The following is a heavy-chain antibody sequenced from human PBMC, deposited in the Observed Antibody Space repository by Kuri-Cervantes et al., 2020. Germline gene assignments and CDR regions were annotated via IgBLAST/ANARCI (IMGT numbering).Heavy chain of an antibody. D-gene: IGHD1-26*01. V-gene: IGHV1-69*05. J-gene: IGHJ4*02. CDR2: ISPMFSRT. CDR1: GGTFGRNA. CDR3: ARSGSYSGVAEY. Sequence: SVKDSCNASGGTFGRNAINWVQQAPGQELEWMGQISPMFSRTIYAQNFQGSVTITTDESASAVYMEVTGLRSEDPAKYYCARSGSYSGVAEYWGQGTLVTVSS.